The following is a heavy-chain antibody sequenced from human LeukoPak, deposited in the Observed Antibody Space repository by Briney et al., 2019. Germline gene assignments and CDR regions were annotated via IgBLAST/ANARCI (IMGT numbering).Heavy chain of an antibody. J-gene: IGHJ4*02. CDR3: ARSEWEPNLYFDY. D-gene: IGHD1-26*01. Sequence: GGSLRLSCAASGFTFSSYAMHWVRQAPGKGLEYVSAISSNGGSTYYANSVKGRFTISRDNSKNTLYLQMGSLRAEDMAVYYCARSEWEPNLYFDYWGQGTLVTVSS. CDR2: ISSNGGST. CDR1: GFTFSSYA. V-gene: IGHV3-64*01.